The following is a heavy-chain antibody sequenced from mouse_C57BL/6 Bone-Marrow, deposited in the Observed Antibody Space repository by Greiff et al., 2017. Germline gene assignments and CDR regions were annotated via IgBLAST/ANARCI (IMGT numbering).Heavy chain of an antibody. D-gene: IGHD2-5*01. J-gene: IGHJ3*01. V-gene: IGHV3-1*01. CDR2: ISYSGST. CDR1: GYSITSGYD. Sequence: EVQGVESGPGMVKPSQSLSLTCTVTGYSITSGYDWHWIRHFPGNKLEWMGYISYSGSTNYNPSLKSRISITHDTSKNHFFLKLNSVTTEDTATYYCARSYYSNSWFAYWGQGTLVTVSA. CDR3: ARSYYSNSWFAY.